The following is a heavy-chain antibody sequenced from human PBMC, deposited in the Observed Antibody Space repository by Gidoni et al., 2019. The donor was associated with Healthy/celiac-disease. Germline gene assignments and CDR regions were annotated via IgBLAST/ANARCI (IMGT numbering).Heavy chain of an antibody. V-gene: IGHV1-2*02. CDR1: GYTFTGYY. CDR3: ARSASGDYYYYYGMDV. Sequence: QVQLVQSGAEVKKPGASVKVSCKASGYTFTGYYMHWVRQAPGQGLEWMGWINPNSGGTNYAQKFQGRVTMTRDTSISTAYMELSRLRSDDTAVYYCARSASGDYYYYYGMDVWGQGTTVTVSS. J-gene: IGHJ6*02. CDR2: INPNSGGT. D-gene: IGHD4-17*01.